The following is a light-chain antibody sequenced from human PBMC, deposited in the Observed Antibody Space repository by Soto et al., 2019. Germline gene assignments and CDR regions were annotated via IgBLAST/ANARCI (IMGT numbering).Light chain of an antibody. CDR2: DAS. V-gene: IGKV3D-20*01. CDR1: AAVSSSY. J-gene: IGKJ5*01. CDR3: QQYGSSHIT. Sequence: EIVLTHSPATLSFSPGERATLSCGASAAVSSSYVAWYQQKYGLAPRLLIHDASSRATGIPERFSGSKSGKDLSLTIRSLEPEDAALDYCQQYGSSHITAGQGTRLEIK.